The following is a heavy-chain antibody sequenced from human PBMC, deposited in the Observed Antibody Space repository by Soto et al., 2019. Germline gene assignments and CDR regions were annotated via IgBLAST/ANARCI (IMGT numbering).Heavy chain of an antibody. J-gene: IGHJ4*02. D-gene: IGHD3-9*01. CDR2: INSDGRST. Sequence: EVQLVESGGGLVQPGGSPRLSCAASGFTFSSHWMHWVRHAPGKGLVWVSRINSDGRSTTNADSVKGRFTISRDNARNTLYLQMNSLRAEDTAVYYCARDSSWTGYSAQFDSWGQGTLVTVAS. CDR1: GFTFSSHW. V-gene: IGHV3-74*01. CDR3: ARDSSWTGYSAQFDS.